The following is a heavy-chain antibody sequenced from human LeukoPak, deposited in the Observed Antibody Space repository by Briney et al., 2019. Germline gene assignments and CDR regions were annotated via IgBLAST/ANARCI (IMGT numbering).Heavy chain of an antibody. J-gene: IGHJ4*02. V-gene: IGHV1-69*06. CDR1: GGTFSSYA. Sequence: GASVKVSCKASGGTFSSYAISWVRQAPGQGLEWMGGIIPIFGTANYAQKFQGRVTMTEDTSTDTAYMELSSLRSEDTAVYYCAAGPVEEVLRYFDLFDYWGQGTLVTVSS. CDR3: AAGPVEEVLRYFDLFDY. D-gene: IGHD3-9*01. CDR2: IIPIFGTA.